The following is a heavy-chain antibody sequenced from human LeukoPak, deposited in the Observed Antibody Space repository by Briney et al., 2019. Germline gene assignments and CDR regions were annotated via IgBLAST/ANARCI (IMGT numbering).Heavy chain of an antibody. CDR3: ARVSYDILTGYPLQDY. J-gene: IGHJ4*02. V-gene: IGHV1-2*02. D-gene: IGHD3-9*01. CDR1: GYTFTGYY. CDR2: INPNSGGT. Sequence: GASVKVSCKASGYTFTGYYMHWVRQAPGQGLEWMGWINPNSGGTNYAQKFQGRVTMTRDTSISTAYMELSRLRSDDTAVYYCARVSYDILTGYPLQDYWVQGALVTVCS.